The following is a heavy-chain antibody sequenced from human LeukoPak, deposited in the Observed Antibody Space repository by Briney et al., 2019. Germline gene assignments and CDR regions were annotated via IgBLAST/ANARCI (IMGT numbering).Heavy chain of an antibody. D-gene: IGHD3-22*01. CDR2: IYYSGST. CDR1: GGSISSSSYY. Sequence: SETLSLTCTVSGGSISSSSYYWGWIRQPPGKGLEWIGSIYYSGSTYYNPSLKSRVTISVDTSKNQFSLKLSSVTAADTAVYYCASFRVDYYDSSGRYYFDYWGQGTLVTVSS. V-gene: IGHV4-39*01. CDR3: ASFRVDYYDSSGRYYFDY. J-gene: IGHJ4*02.